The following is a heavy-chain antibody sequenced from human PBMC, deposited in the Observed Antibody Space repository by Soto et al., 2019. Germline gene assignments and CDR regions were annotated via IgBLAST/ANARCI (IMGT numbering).Heavy chain of an antibody. CDR1: RFTFSSYV. CDR3: AGGDYYYGLDV. J-gene: IGHJ6*02. CDR2: ISYDGSNK. Sequence: QVQMVESGGGVVQPGRSLRLSCAASRFTFSSYVMHWVRQAPGKGLEWVAAISYDGSNKYYADSVKGLFTISRDNSKNTLFLQMNSLRAEGTAVYYCAGGDYYYGLDVWGQGTTVTVSS. V-gene: IGHV3-30-3*01.